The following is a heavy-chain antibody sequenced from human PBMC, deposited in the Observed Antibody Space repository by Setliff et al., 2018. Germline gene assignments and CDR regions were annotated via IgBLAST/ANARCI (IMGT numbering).Heavy chain of an antibody. CDR1: GYTFTSYD. CDR3: ARVQQLGTFDY. V-gene: IGHV1-69*13. J-gene: IGHJ4*02. D-gene: IGHD6-13*01. Sequence: ASVKVSCKASGYTFTSYDINWVRQAPGQGLEWMGGIIPIFGTANYAQKFQGRVTITADESTSTAYMELSSLRSEDTAVYYCARVQQLGTFDYWGQGTLVTVS. CDR2: IIPIFGTA.